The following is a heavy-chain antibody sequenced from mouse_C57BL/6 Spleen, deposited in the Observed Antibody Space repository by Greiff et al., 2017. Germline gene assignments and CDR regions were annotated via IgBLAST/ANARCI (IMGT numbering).Heavy chain of an antibody. V-gene: IGHV1-59*01. CDR1: GYTFTSYW. CDR2: IDPSDSYT. Sequence: VQLQQPGAELVRPGTSVKLSCKASGYTFTSYWMHWVKQRPGQGLEWIGVIDPSDSYTNYNQKFKGKATLTVDTSSSTAYMQLSSLTSEDSAVYYCARGGFITTVVAPDAMDYWGQGTSVTVSS. J-gene: IGHJ4*01. D-gene: IGHD1-1*01. CDR3: ARGGFITTVVAPDAMDY.